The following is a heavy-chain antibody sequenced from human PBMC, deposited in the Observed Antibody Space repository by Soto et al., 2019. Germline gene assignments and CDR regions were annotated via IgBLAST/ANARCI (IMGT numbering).Heavy chain of an antibody. D-gene: IGHD2-2*01. CDR3: ARDLRHCSSTSCSPFAY. J-gene: IGHJ4*02. V-gene: IGHV1-69*13. Sequence: SVKVSCKASGGTFSSYAISWVRQAPGQGLEWMGGIIPIFGTANYAQKFQGRVTITADESTSTAYMELSSLRSEDTAVYYCARDLRHCSSTSCSPFAYWGQGTLVTVYS. CDR1: GGTFSSYA. CDR2: IIPIFGTA.